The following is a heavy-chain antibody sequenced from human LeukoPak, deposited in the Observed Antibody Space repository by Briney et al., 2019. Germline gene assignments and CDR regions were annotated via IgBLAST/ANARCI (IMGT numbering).Heavy chain of an antibody. CDR2: IYYSGST. CDR3: ARGHYYDSSGYYYNYANYYFDY. J-gene: IGHJ4*02. D-gene: IGHD3-22*01. CDR1: GGSISSGGYY. V-gene: IGHV4-31*03. Sequence: SETLSLTCTVSGGSISSGGYYWSWIRQHPGKGLEWIGYIYYSGSTYYNPSLKSRVTISVDTSKNQFSLKLSSVTAADTAVYYCARGHYYDSSGYYYNYANYYFDYWGQGTLVTVSS.